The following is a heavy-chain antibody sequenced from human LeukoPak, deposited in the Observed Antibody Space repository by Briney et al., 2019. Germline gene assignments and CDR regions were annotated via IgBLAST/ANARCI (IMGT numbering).Heavy chain of an antibody. J-gene: IGHJ3*02. Sequence: GGSLRLSCAASGFTFSSYWMGWVRQAPGKGLEWVANIKQDGSEKYYVDSVKGRFTISRDNAKNSLYLQMNSLRAEDTAVYYCARDQETAISWHDAFDIWGQGTMVTVSS. CDR1: GFTFSSYW. D-gene: IGHD5-18*01. CDR2: IKQDGSEK. CDR3: ARDQETAISWHDAFDI. V-gene: IGHV3-7*01.